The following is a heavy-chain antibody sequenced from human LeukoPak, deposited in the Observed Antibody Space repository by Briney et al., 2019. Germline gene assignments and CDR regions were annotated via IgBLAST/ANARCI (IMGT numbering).Heavy chain of an antibody. D-gene: IGHD6-19*01. CDR3: ARDQLAVAGYYYYGMDV. CDR2: IIPIFGTA. V-gene: IGHV1-69*13. J-gene: IGHJ6*02. CDR1: GGTFSSYA. Sequence: ASVKASCKASGGTFSSYAISWVRQAPGQGLEWMGGIIPIFGTANYAQKFQGRVTITADESTSTAYMELSSLRSEDTAVYYCARDQLAVAGYYYYGMDVWGQGTTVTVSS.